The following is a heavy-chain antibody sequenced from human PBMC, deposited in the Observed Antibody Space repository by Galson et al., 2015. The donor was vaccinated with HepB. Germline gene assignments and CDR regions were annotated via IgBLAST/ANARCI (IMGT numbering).Heavy chain of an antibody. V-gene: IGHV3-43*01. CDR1: GFTFDDYT. J-gene: IGHJ4*02. CDR2: ISWDGGST. D-gene: IGHD4-17*01. Sequence: SLRLSCAASGFTFDDYTMHWVRQAPGRGLEWVSLISWDGGSTYYADSVKGRFTITRDNSKNSLYLQMNSLRTEDTASYYCAKDMAGPTGLGSNFFDYWGQGTLVTVSS. CDR3: AKDMAGPTGLGSNFFDY.